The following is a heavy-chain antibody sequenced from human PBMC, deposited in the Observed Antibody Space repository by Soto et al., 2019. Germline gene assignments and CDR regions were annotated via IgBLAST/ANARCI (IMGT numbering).Heavy chain of an antibody. CDR3: ARGDPQVFEGRYYYYMDV. CDR1: GFTFSSYG. V-gene: IGHV3-33*01. J-gene: IGHJ6*03. CDR2: IWYDGSNK. Sequence: QVQLVESGGGVVQPGRSLRLSCAASGFTFSSYGMHCVRQAPGKGLEWVAVIWYDGSNKYYADSVKGRFTISRDNSKNKLYLQMNSLRAEDTAVYYCARGDPQVFEGRYYYYMDVWGKGTTVTVSS.